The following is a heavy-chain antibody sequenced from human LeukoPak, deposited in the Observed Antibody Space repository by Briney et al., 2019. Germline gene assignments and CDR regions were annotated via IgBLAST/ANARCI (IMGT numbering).Heavy chain of an antibody. CDR3: ARADYSSTWSHDYYYMDV. CDR2: INHSGST. J-gene: IGHJ6*03. D-gene: IGHD6-13*01. CDR1: GGSFSGYY. V-gene: IGHV4-34*01. Sequence: SETLSLTCAVYGGSFSGYYWSWIRQPPGKGVEWIGEINHSGSTNYNPSLKSRVTISVDTSKNQFSLKLSSVTAADTAVYYCARADYSSTWSHDYYYMDVWGKGTTVTVSS.